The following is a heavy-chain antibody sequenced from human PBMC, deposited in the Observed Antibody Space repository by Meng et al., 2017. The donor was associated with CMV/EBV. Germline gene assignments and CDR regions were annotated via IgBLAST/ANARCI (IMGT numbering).Heavy chain of an antibody. CDR3: ASWGGVVPADY. CDR2: ISSSSSTI. J-gene: IGHJ4*02. CDR1: GFTFSSYE. V-gene: IGHV3-48*03. Sequence: GGSLRLSCAASGFTFSSYEMNWVRQAPGKGLEWVSYISSSSSTIYYADSVKGRFTISRDNAKNSLYLQMNSLRAEDTAVYYCASWGGVVPADYWGQGTLVTVSS. D-gene: IGHD2-2*01.